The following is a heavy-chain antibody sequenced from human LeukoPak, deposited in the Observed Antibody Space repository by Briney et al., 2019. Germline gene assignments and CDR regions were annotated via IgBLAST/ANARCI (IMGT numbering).Heavy chain of an antibody. Sequence: GASVTVSCKASGGTFSSYAISWVRQAPGQGLEWMGRIIPILGIANYAQKFQGRVTITADKSTSTAYMELSSLRSEDTAVYYCARDPDYGDYQGDYWGQGTLVTVSS. V-gene: IGHV1-69*04. CDR2: IIPILGIA. CDR1: GGTFSSYA. CDR3: ARDPDYGDYQGDY. D-gene: IGHD4-17*01. J-gene: IGHJ4*02.